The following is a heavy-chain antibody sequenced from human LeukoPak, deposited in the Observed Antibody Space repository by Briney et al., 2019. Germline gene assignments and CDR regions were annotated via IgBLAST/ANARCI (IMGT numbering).Heavy chain of an antibody. J-gene: IGHJ4*02. CDR2: INPNSGGT. D-gene: IGHD3-3*01. V-gene: IGHV1-2*02. CDR3: TRDRYDLWSGYLAGAPKFYFDY. CDR1: GYTFTGYY. Sequence: ASVKVSCKASGYTFTGYYMHWVRQAPGQGLEWMGWINPNSGGTNYAQKFQGRVTMTRDTSISTAYMELSRLRSDDTAVYYCTRDRYDLWSGYLAGAPKFYFDYWGQGTLVTVSS.